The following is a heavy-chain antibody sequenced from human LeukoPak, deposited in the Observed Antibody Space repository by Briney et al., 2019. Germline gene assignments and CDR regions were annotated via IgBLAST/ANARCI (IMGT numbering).Heavy chain of an antibody. V-gene: IGHV4-34*01. D-gene: IGHD3-10*01. J-gene: IGHJ4*02. CDR2: INHSGSI. CDR1: GGSFSGGF. Sequence: PSETLSLTCAVYGGSFSGGFWTWIRQSPGKGLEWVGEINHSGSINYNPTLKSRVTISLDTSKNQFSLKMTTVTAADTAVYYCASDGGRRFSHWGQGTLVTVSS. CDR3: ASDGGRRFSH.